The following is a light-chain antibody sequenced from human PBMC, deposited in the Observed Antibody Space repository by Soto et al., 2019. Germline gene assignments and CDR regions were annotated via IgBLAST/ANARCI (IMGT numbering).Light chain of an antibody. Sequence: QSALTQPASVSGSPGQSITISCTGTSIDVGGYNYVSWYQQHQGKAPKLMIYEVSNRPSGVSNRFSGSKSGNTASLTISGLPAEDEADYYCSSYTSSSTLVFGTGTKVTV. CDR1: SIDVGGYNY. CDR2: EVS. CDR3: SSYTSSSTLV. J-gene: IGLJ1*01. V-gene: IGLV2-14*01.